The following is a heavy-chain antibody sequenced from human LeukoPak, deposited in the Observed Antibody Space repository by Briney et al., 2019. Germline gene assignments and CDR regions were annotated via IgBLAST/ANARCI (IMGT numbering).Heavy chain of an antibody. D-gene: IGHD2-2*01. J-gene: IGHJ4*02. CDR1: GFAFAEHG. V-gene: IGHV3-20*04. CDR2: INWSGGST. Sequence: GGSLRLSCTASGFAFAEHGMSWVRQVPGKGLEWVSGINWSGGSTGYADPLRGRFTISRDNAKNSLYLHMDSLRAEDTALYYCARAPITSPFYFDYWGQGTLVTVSS. CDR3: ARAPITSPFYFDY.